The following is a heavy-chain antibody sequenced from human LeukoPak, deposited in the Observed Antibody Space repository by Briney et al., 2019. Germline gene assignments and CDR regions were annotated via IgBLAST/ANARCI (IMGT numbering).Heavy chain of an antibody. CDR1: GFIFSDYY. V-gene: IGHV3-11*04. CDR3: ARDGSYDFWSGYYAFDI. D-gene: IGHD3-3*01. Sequence: GGSLRLSCAASGFIFSDYYMSWVRQAPGAGLEWISYMSTSRSTIYYADSVKGRFTISRDNAKNSLYLQMNSLRAEDTAVYYCARDGSYDFWSGYYAFDIWGQGTMVTVSS. J-gene: IGHJ3*02. CDR2: MSTSRSTI.